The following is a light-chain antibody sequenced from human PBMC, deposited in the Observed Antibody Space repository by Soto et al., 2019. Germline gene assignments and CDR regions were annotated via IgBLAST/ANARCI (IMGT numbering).Light chain of an antibody. V-gene: IGKV1-5*01. J-gene: IGKJ1*01. Sequence: TQSPGTLSASIGDRVTITCRASQSISTWLAWYQQKPGKAPKLLIYDASSLESGVPSRFSGSGSGTEFTLTISSLQPDDFATYYCQQYNSYWTFGQGTKVDIK. CDR3: QQYNSYWT. CDR2: DAS. CDR1: QSISTW.